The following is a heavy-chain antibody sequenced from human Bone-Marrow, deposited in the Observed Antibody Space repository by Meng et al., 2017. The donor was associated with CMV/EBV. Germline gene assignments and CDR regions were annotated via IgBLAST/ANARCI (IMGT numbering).Heavy chain of an antibody. CDR1: GFTFSNAW. J-gene: IGHJ4*02. V-gene: IGHV3-15*01. CDR3: TTDPLGRALRGSWYYDFWSGPRGGYFDY. D-gene: IGHD3-3*01. Sequence: GGSLRLSCAASGFTFSNAWMSWVRQAPGKGLEWVGRIKSKTDGGTTDYAAPVKGRFTISRDDSKNTLYLQMNSLKTEDTAVYYCTTDPLGRALRGSWYYDFWSGPRGGYFDYWVQGPLVPVPS. CDR2: IKSKTDGGTT.